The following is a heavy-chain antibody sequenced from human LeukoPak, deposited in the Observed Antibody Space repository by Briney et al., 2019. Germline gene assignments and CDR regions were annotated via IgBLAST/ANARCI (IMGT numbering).Heavy chain of an antibody. CDR1: GGSINNYY. CDR2: IHYRVTS. J-gene: IGHJ4*02. V-gene: IGHV4-59*01. D-gene: IGHD3-10*01. Sequence: SETLSLTCTVSGGSINNYYWSWIRQPPGKGLEWIGYIHYRVTSDYNPSLKSRVTMSVDMSARQISLKLSSVTAADTAVYYCARAVGGDGSGSLWGPGTLVTVSS. CDR3: ARAVGGDGSGSL.